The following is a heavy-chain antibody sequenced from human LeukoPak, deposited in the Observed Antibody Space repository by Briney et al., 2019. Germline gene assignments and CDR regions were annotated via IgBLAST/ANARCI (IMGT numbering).Heavy chain of an antibody. J-gene: IGHJ3*02. V-gene: IGHV4-59*12. CDR3: ARVKIDAFDI. Sequence: SETLSLTCTVSGGSISSYYWSWIRQPPGKGLEWIGYIYYSGSTNYNPSLKSRVTISVDTSKNQFSLKLSSVTAADTAVYYCARVKIDAFDIWGQGTMVTVSS. CDR1: GGSISSYY. CDR2: IYYSGST.